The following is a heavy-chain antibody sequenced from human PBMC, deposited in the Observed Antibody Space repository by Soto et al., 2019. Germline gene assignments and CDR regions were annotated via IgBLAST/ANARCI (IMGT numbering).Heavy chain of an antibody. D-gene: IGHD6-19*01. V-gene: IGHV3-23*01. Sequence: EVQLLESGGGLVQPGGSLRLSCAASGFTFSSYAMSWVRQAPGKGLEWVSAISGSGGSTYYADSVKGRFTISRDNSKNTLYLQMKNRRPECTAVYYCAKELQWLVLGRYYYGMDVWGQGTTLTVSS. CDR1: GFTFSSYA. CDR3: AKELQWLVLGRYYYGMDV. CDR2: ISGSGGST. J-gene: IGHJ6*02.